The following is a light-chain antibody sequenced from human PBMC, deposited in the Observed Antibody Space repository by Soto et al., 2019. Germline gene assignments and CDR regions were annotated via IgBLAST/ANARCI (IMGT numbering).Light chain of an antibody. V-gene: IGLV2-14*01. Sequence: QSVLTQPASVSGAPGQSITISCTGTNSDVNYVSWHQQHPGKAPKLTIYEVINRSSGVSTRFSGSKSGNTASLTISGLQAEDEADYYCSSSTSSNTFVFGTGTKVTL. CDR3: SSSTSSNTFV. J-gene: IGLJ1*01. CDR1: NSDVNY. CDR2: EVI.